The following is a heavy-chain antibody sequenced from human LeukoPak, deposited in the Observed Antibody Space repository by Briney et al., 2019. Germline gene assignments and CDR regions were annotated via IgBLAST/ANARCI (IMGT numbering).Heavy chain of an antibody. CDR2: ISAYNGNT. Sequence: ASVKVSCKASGYTFNSYGISWVRQAPGQGLEWMGWISAYNGNTNYAQKLQGRVTMTTDTSTRTVHMELRSLSSDDTAVNYGARWLQENLAWLKAFSAFDIWGQGTMVTVSS. CDR1: GYTFNSYG. V-gene: IGHV1-18*01. D-gene: IGHD5-24*01. J-gene: IGHJ3*02. CDR3: ARWLQENLAWLKAFSAFDI.